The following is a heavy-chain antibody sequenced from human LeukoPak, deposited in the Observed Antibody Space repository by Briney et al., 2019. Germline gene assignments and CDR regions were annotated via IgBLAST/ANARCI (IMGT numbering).Heavy chain of an antibody. CDR1: GFTFSSYT. J-gene: IGHJ3*02. CDR3: AKDQVISGSEASDI. D-gene: IGHD2-21*01. Sequence: GGSLRLSCAASGFTFSSYTMNWVRQAPGKGLEWVSAISGSGVGTYYADSVKGRFTISRDNSWNTLYLQMGSLRVEDTAVYYCAKDQVISGSEASDIWGQGTMVTVS. V-gene: IGHV3-23*01. CDR2: ISGSGVGT.